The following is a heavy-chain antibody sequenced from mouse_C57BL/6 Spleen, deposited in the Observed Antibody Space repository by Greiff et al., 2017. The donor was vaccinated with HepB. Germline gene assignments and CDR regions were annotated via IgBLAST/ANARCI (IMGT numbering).Heavy chain of an antibody. J-gene: IGHJ4*01. CDR1: GFSLTSYG. CDR2: IWSDGST. D-gene: IGHD1-1*01. V-gene: IGHV2-6-1*01. CDR3: ARHGVVPYAMDY. Sequence: VKLMESGPGLVAPSQSLSITCTVSGFSLTSYGVHWVRQPPGKGLEWLVVIWSDGSTTYNSALKSRLSISKDNSKSQVFLKMNSLQTDDTAMYYCARHGVVPYAMDYWGQGTSVTVSS.